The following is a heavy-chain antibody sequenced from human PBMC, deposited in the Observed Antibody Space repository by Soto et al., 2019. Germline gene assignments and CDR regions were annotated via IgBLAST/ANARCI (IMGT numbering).Heavy chain of an antibody. Sequence: QVQLVESGGGVVQPGRSLRLSCAASGFTLSIYAVHWVRQAPGKGLEWVSVSSFDENNKFYADSVKGRFTISRDNSKNTLYLQMNSLRPQDTAVYYCARGVTYCSGGSGGTFYNWFDPWGQGTLVTVSP. D-gene: IGHD2-15*01. CDR2: SSFDENNK. CDR1: GFTLSIYA. J-gene: IGHJ5*02. CDR3: ARGVTYCSGGSGGTFYNWFDP. V-gene: IGHV3-30-3*01.